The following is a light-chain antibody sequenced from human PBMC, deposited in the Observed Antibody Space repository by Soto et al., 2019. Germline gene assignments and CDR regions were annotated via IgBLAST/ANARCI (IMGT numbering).Light chain of an antibody. CDR3: QPSDISAWT. J-gene: IGKJ1*01. Sequence: EIVLTQSPGTLSLSPGEGATLSCRASQSLSSSYLAWYQQKPGQAPRLLIYGASSRATGIPDRFSGSVSGTDFTLTISRLEPEDCAVYYCQPSDISAWTFGQGTKVEIK. CDR2: GAS. CDR1: QSLSSSY. V-gene: IGKV3-20*01.